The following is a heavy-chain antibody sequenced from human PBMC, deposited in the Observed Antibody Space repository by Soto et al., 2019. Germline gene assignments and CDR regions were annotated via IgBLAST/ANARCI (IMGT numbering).Heavy chain of an antibody. V-gene: IGHV5-10-1*01. CDR3: ASEAYGPQRDV. CDR1: GYSFTSYW. Sequence: GESLKISCKGSGYSFTSYWISWVRQMPGKGLEWMGRIDPSDSYTNYSPSFQGHVTISADKSISTAYLRWSSLKASDTAVYYCASEAYGPQRDVWGQGTTVTVSS. D-gene: IGHD4-17*01. J-gene: IGHJ6*02. CDR2: IDPSDSYT.